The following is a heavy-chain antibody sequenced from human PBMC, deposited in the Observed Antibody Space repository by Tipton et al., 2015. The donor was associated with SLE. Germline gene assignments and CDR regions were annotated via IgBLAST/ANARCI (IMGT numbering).Heavy chain of an antibody. J-gene: IGHJ2*01. Sequence: TLSLTCTVSGGSISSSSYYWGWIRQPPGKGLEWIGSVYYSGSTYYNPSLKSRVTISVDTSKNQFSLQLSSVTAADTAVYYCARELLWFGEFWYFDLWGRGTLVTVSS. V-gene: IGHV4-39*07. CDR2: VYYSGST. CDR1: GGSISSSSYY. D-gene: IGHD3-10*01. CDR3: ARELLWFGEFWYFDL.